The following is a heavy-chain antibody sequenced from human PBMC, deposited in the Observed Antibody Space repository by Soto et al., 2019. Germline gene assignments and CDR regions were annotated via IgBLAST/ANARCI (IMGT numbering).Heavy chain of an antibody. D-gene: IGHD6-19*01. CDR2: ISYDGSNK. J-gene: IGHJ6*02. Sequence: GGSLRLSCAASGFTFSSYGMHWVRQAPGKGLEWVAVISYDGSNKYYADSVKGRFTISRDNSKNTLYLQMNSLRAEDTAVYYCAKDRLEWLVDYYYYGMDVWGQGTTVTVSS. V-gene: IGHV3-30*18. CDR3: AKDRLEWLVDYYYYGMDV. CDR1: GFTFSSYG.